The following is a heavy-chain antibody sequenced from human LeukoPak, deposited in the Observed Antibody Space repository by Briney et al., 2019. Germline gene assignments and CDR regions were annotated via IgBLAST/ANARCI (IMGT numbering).Heavy chain of an antibody. Sequence: GGSLRLSCAASGFTFSSYSMNWVRQAPGKGLEWVSSISSSSSYIYYADSVKGRFTISRDNAKNLLYLQMNSLRAEDTAVYYCARESPTDLWSGYSPRGAFDIWGQGTMVTVSS. V-gene: IGHV3-21*01. CDR3: ARESPTDLWSGYSPRGAFDI. D-gene: IGHD3-3*01. J-gene: IGHJ3*02. CDR1: GFTFSSYS. CDR2: ISSSSSYI.